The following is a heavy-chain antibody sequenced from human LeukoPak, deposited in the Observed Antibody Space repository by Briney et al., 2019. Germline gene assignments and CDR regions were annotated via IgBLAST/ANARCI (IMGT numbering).Heavy chain of an antibody. Sequence: GGSLRLSCAASGFTFSSYSMNWVRQAPGKGLEWVSYISSSSSTIYYADSAKGRFTISRDNAKNSLYLQMNSQRDEDTAVYYCARLETYGSGSYYKGLDYWGQGTLVTVSS. CDR1: GFTFSSYS. CDR3: ARLETYGSGSYYKGLDY. J-gene: IGHJ4*02. CDR2: ISSSSSTI. D-gene: IGHD3-10*01. V-gene: IGHV3-48*02.